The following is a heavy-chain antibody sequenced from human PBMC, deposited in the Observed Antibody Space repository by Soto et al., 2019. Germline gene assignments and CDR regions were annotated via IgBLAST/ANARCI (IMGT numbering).Heavy chain of an antibody. V-gene: IGHV3-64D*08. D-gene: IGHD3-22*01. CDR1: GFTFSNYG. CDR3: VKDRKWFDSSDAFDI. CDR2: ISSNGGST. Sequence: GGSLRLSCAASGFTFSNYGMHWVRQAPGKGLEYVSAISSNGGSTYYADSVKGRFTISRDNSKNTLYLQMSSLRAEDTAVYYCVKDRKWFDSSDAFDIWGQGTMVTVSS. J-gene: IGHJ3*02.